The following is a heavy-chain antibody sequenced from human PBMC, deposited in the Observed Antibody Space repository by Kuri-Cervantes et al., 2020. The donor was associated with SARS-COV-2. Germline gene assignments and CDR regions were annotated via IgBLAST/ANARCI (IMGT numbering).Heavy chain of an antibody. J-gene: IGHJ4*02. CDR2: ISGSGGST. CDR3: AKTLRVYSSSPFDY. CDR1: GFTFSSYA. Sequence: GESLKISCAASGFTFSSYAMSWVRQAPGKGLEWVSAISGSGGSTHYADSVKGRFTISRDNSKNTLYLQMSSLRAEDTAVYYCAKTLRVYSSSPFDYWGQGTLVTVSS. V-gene: IGHV3-23*01. D-gene: IGHD6-13*01.